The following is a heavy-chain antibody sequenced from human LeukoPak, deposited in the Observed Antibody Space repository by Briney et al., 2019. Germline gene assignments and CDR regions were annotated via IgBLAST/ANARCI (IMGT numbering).Heavy chain of an antibody. CDR2: ISGSGGST. D-gene: IGHD6-13*01. V-gene: IGHV3-23*01. Sequence: GGSLRLSCGASGFTLSNYAMSWVRQAPGKGLEWVSGISGSGGSTYYRESVKGRFTISRDISKNTLYLQMNSLRAEDTAVYYCARDRYSSSWDLFDYWGQGTLVTVSS. J-gene: IGHJ4*02. CDR1: GFTLSNYA. CDR3: ARDRYSSSWDLFDY.